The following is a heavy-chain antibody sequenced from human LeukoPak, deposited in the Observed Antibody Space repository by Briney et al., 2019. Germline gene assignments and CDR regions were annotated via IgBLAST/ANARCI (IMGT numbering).Heavy chain of an antibody. V-gene: IGHV4-59*01. CDR2: IYYSGTT. Sequence: PSETLSLTCSVSGDSISIYYRTWIRHPPGQGLEGIGYIYYSGTTNYNPSLKSRVTLSVDTSKNQFSLNLSSVTAADTAVYYCARGRSYYQFYIDYWSQGTLVTVSS. CDR1: GDSISIYY. D-gene: IGHD4-11*01. CDR3: ARGRSYYQFYIDY. J-gene: IGHJ4*02.